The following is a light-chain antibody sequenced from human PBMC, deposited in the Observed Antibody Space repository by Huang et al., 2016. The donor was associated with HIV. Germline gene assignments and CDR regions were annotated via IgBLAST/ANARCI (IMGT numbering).Light chain of an antibody. CDR1: RSVSSTF. CDR2: GAS. Sequence: EIVLTQSPGTLSLSPGERATLSCRTSRSVSSTFFAWYQQKPGQAPRLLIYGASSRSSGIPDRLSGRGSGTHFTLTISRLEPEDSAVYYCQQYTSSQLTFGGGTKVEIK. V-gene: IGKV3-20*01. J-gene: IGKJ4*01. CDR3: QQYTSSQLT.